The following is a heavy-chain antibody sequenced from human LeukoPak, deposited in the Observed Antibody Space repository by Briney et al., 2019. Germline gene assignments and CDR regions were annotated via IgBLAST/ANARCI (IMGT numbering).Heavy chain of an antibody. CDR2: INPSGGST. J-gene: IGHJ4*02. Sequence: ASVKVSCKASGYTFTSFDINWVRQAPGQGLEWMGIINPSGGSTSYAQKFQGRVTMTRDMSTSTVYMELSSLRSEDTAVYYCLLALIDYWGQGTLVTVSS. V-gene: IGHV1-46*01. CDR1: GYTFTSFD. CDR3: LLALIDY.